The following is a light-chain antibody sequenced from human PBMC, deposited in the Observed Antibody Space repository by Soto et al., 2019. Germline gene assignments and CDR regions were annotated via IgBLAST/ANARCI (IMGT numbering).Light chain of an antibody. J-gene: IGKJ1*01. CDR3: QQHNSYSAT. CDR1: QSISNY. Sequence: DVHMSLSPSTMFAPLGYTVTISGRASQSISNYLAWYQHKKGKAPTLLIYDASNLETGVPSRFSGSGYGTEFNLTISSLQTDDFATYYCQQHNSYSATFGQGTKVDIK. V-gene: IGKV1-5*01. CDR2: DAS.